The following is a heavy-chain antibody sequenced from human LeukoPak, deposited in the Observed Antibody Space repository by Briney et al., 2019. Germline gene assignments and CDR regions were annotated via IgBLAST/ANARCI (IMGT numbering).Heavy chain of an antibody. D-gene: IGHD4-17*01. V-gene: IGHV1-18*04. CDR1: GYTFTSYG. Sequence: ASVKVSCKASGYTFTSYGISWVRQAPGQGLEWMGWISAYNGNTNYAQKLQGRVTMTTDTSTSTAYMELRSLRSDDTAVYYCARDDYDDYEGLYGMDVWGKGTTVTVSS. CDR2: ISAYNGNT. CDR3: ARDDYDDYEGLYGMDV. J-gene: IGHJ6*04.